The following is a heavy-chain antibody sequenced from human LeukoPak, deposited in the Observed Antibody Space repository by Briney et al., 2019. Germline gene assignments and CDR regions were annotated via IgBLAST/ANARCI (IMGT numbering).Heavy chain of an antibody. V-gene: IGHV4-30-4*02. Sequence: PSDTLSHTCTVSGGSISSGDYYWSWIRQPPGKGLVWIGYIYYSGSTYQNPSFKSRVTILVDTSKNQFSLKLSSVTAADTAVYYCVRRYCSGGRCYLDYWGQGTLVTVSS. CDR2: IYYSGST. CDR1: GGSISSGDYY. J-gene: IGHJ4*02. D-gene: IGHD2-15*01. CDR3: VRRYCSGGRCYLDY.